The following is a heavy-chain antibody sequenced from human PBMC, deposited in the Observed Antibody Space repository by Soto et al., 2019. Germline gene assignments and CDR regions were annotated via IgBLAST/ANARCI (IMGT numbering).Heavy chain of an antibody. CDR1: GYTFTSYG. V-gene: IGHV1-18*01. CDR2: ISAYNGNT. CDR3: ARDKGPSGWHYYYYYGMDV. J-gene: IGHJ6*02. Sequence: QVQLVQSGAEVKKPGASVKVSCKASGYTFTSYGISWVRQAPGQGLEWMGWISAYNGNTNYAQKLQGRVTMTTDTSTSTAYMELRSLRSDDTAVYYCARDKGPSGWHYYYYYGMDVWGQGTTVTVSS. D-gene: IGHD6-19*01.